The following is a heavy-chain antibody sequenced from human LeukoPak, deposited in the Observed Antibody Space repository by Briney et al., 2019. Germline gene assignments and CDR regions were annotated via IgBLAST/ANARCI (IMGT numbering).Heavy chain of an antibody. J-gene: IGHJ4*02. V-gene: IGHV4-34*01. D-gene: IGHD6-19*01. Sequence: SETLSPTCAVYGGSFSGYYWSWIRQPPGKGLEWIGEINHSGSTNYNPSLKSRVTISVDTSKNQFPLKLSSVTAADTAVYYCARSQSGWFDYWGQGTLVTVSS. CDR3: ARSQSGWFDY. CDR1: GGSFSGYY. CDR2: INHSGST.